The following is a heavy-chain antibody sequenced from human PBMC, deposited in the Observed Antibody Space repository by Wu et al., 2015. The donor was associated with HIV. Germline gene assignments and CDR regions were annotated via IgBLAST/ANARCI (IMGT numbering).Heavy chain of an antibody. D-gene: IGHD6-19*01. Sequence: QVQLLQSGTEVKNPGSSVRVSCKASGATFTSYALSWVRQAPGQGLEWMGWMNPRSGNTGYAQKFQGRVTMTRDTSISTANMELSSLRSEDTAVYYCARQRAYTSGWYIFDYWGQGTLVTVSS. CDR1: GATFTSYA. J-gene: IGHJ4*02. CDR2: MNPRSGNT. CDR3: ARQRAYTSGWYIFDY. V-gene: IGHV1-8*02.